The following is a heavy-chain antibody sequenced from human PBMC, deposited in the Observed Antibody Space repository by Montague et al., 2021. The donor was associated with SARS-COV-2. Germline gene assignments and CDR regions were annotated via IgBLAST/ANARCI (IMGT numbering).Heavy chain of an antibody. J-gene: IGHJ4*02. CDR2: IYYSGST. V-gene: IGHV4-31*03. D-gene: IGHD3-9*01. CDR1: GGSISSGGYY. CDR3: ARHALGYFDWLNEGYFDY. Sequence: TLSLTCTVSGGSISSGGYYWSWIRQHLGKGLEWIGYIYYSGSTYYNPSLKSRVTISVDTSKNQFSLKLSSVTAADTAVYYCARHALGYFDWLNEGYFDYWGQGTLVTVSS.